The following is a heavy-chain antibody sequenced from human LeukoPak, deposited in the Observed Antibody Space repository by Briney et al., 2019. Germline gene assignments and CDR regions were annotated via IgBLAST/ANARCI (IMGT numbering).Heavy chain of an antibody. CDR1: GLSFSTSG. Sequence: GGSLRLSCTAAGLSFSTSGFNWVRQAPGKGLEWVASIGPTGSDRYHADSIKGRFTISRDNANNFLYLQMNSLRAEDTAVYYCATETNGRHYDYWGQGTLLTVSS. V-gene: IGHV3-21*06. CDR3: ATETNGRHYDY. J-gene: IGHJ4*02. CDR2: IGPTGSDR. D-gene: IGHD1-14*01.